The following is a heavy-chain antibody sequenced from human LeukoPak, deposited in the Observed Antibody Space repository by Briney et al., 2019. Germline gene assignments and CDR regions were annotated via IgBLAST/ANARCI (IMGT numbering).Heavy chain of an antibody. CDR1: GYNFTSYW. J-gene: IGHJ4*02. CDR2: IYPGDSET. V-gene: IGHV5-51*01. D-gene: IGHD5-24*01. Sequence: GESLKISCKGSGYNFTSYWIGWVRQMPGKGLEWMGIIYPGDSETRYSPSFQGQVTISADKSISTAYLQWSSLKASDTAMYYCARRERNGYNFFDYWGQGTLVTVSS. CDR3: ARRERNGYNFFDY.